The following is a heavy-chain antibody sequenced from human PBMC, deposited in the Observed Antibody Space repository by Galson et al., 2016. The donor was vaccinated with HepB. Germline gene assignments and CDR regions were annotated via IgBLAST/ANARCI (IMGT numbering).Heavy chain of an antibody. CDR3: AKVQGGYSVF. J-gene: IGHJ4*02. V-gene: IGHV3-23*01. CDR2: ISRSGDVP. D-gene: IGHD5/OR15-5a*01. Sequence: SLRLSCAGSGFSFNDYAMNWVRQAPGTGLESVSGISRSGDVPYYADSVKGRFRISRDNARSTVYLEMNSLRVDDSAVYYCAKVQGGYSVFWGQGMLVSVSS. CDR1: GFSFNDYA.